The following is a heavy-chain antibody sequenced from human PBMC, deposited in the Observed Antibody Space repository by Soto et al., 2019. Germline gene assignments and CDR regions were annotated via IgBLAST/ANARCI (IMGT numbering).Heavy chain of an antibody. CDR2: ISSNSITI. CDR1: GFTFSDYY. D-gene: IGHD3-3*01. J-gene: IGHJ3*01. Sequence: QVQLVESGGTLVKPGGSLRLSCAASGFTFSDYYMSWIRQAPGKGLEWVSYISSNSITIYYADSVKGRFTISRDNARNSLYLQLNSLRDEDTAVYYCARVPVIVLGYFGFLSGYYTAWGQGTMVTVSS. V-gene: IGHV3-11*01. CDR3: ARVPVIVLGYFGFLSGYYTA.